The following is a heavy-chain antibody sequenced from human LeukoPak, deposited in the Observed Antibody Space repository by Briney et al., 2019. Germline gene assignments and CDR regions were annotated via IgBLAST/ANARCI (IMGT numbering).Heavy chain of an antibody. CDR2: ISDSGGRT. CDR3: AKRGVVIRVILVGFHKEAYYFDS. CDR1: GITLSNYG. V-gene: IGHV3-23*01. J-gene: IGHJ4*02. Sequence: GGSLRLSCTVSGITLSNYGMSWVRQAPGKGLEWVAGISDSGGRTNYADSVKGRFTVSRDSPKNTLYLQMNRLRAEDTAQYFCAKRGVVIRVILVGFHKEAYYFDSWGQGALVTVSS. D-gene: IGHD3-22*01.